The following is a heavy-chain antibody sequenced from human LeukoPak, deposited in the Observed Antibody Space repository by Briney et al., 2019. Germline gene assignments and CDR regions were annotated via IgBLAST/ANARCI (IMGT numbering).Heavy chain of an antibody. CDR1: GFTFSSYA. V-gene: IGHV3-23*01. J-gene: IGHJ4*02. Sequence: GGSLRLSCAASGFTFSSYAMSWVRQAPGKGLEWVSAISGSGGSTYYADSVKGRFTISRDNAKNSLYLQMNSLRAEDTAVYYCARDGSCSSTSCYFRGEFDYWGQGTLVTVSS. CDR3: ARDGSCSSTSCYFRGEFDY. CDR2: ISGSGGST. D-gene: IGHD2-2*01.